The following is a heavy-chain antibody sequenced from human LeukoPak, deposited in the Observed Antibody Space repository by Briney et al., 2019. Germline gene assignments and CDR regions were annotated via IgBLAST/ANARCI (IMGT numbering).Heavy chain of an antibody. CDR3: AGLVGRYSSGLYYYYFDY. J-gene: IGHJ4*02. D-gene: IGHD3-22*01. CDR2: MYLSGTT. V-gene: IGHV4-4*02. Sequence: SEALSLTCTVSGDSINSLDLWSWVRQPPGQGLEWIGEMYLSGTTHSNPSVKSRVTISIDKSKNQFFLNLSSVTAADTAVYYCAGLVGRYSSGLYYYYFDYWGQGTLVTVSS. CDR1: GDSINSLDL.